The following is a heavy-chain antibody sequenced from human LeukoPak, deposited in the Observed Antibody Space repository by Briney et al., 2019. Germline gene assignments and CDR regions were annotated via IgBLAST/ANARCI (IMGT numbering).Heavy chain of an antibody. CDR3: ANLNRDPVGGSSWRNYYYYYMDV. D-gene: IGHD6-13*01. CDR2: INHSGST. CDR1: GGSFSGYY. Sequence: SETLSLTCAVYGGSFSGYYWSWIRQPPGKGLEWIGEINHSGSTNYNPSLKSRVTISVDTSKNQFSLKLSSVTAADTAVYYCANLNRDPVGGSSWRNYYYYYMDVWGKGTTVTVSS. V-gene: IGHV4-34*01. J-gene: IGHJ6*03.